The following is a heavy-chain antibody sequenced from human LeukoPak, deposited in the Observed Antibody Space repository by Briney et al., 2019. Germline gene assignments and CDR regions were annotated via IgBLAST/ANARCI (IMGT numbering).Heavy chain of an antibody. CDR2: INSDGSST. CDR1: GFTVSSNS. Sequence: PGGSLRLSCTVSGFTVSSNSMSWVRQAPGKGLEWVSRINSDGSSTRYADSVKGRFTISRDNAKNSLYLQMNSLRAEDTAVYYCARDSPITMVRGVIITYYYYYMDVWGKGTTVTVSS. CDR3: ARDSPITMVRGVIITYYYYYMDV. V-gene: IGHV3-74*01. D-gene: IGHD3-10*01. J-gene: IGHJ6*03.